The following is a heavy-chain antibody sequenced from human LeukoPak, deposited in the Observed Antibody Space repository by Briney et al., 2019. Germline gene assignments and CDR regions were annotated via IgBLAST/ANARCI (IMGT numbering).Heavy chain of an antibody. CDR3: ARGAPPDY. CDR2: ISYDGSNE. V-gene: IGHV3-30-3*01. CDR1: GFPFSSYA. Sequence: GRSLRLSCAASGFPFSSYAMYWVRQAPGKGLGWVAAISYDGSNEYYADSKKGRFTISRDNSKNTLYLQMNSLRLEDTAVYYCARGAPPDYWGQGTLVTVSS. J-gene: IGHJ4*02.